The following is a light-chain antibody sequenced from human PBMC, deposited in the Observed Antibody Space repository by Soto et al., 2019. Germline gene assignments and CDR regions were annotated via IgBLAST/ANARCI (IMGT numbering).Light chain of an antibody. V-gene: IGKV3-20*01. Sequence: QSPGTLSLSPGERATLSCRASQTISSNYLAWYQQQPGQAPRLLIYGASGRATGIPDRFSGSGSGTDFTLTISRLEPEDFAVYYCQLYTISLITFGHGTRLE. CDR1: QTISSNY. J-gene: IGKJ5*01. CDR2: GAS. CDR3: QLYTISLIT.